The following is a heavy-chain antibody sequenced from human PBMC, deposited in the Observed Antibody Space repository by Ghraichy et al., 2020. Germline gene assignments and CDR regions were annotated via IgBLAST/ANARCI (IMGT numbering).Heavy chain of an antibody. D-gene: IGHD3-10*01. CDR3: ARGRGRVGAYYYYYLDV. CDR2: INHSGST. CDR1: GGSFSGSF. Sequence: SETLSLTCAVYGGSFSGSFWSWIRQPPGKGLEWIGEINHSGSTSYNPSLKSRVTLLVDTSKNQFSLKLSSVTAADTAVYYCARGRGRVGAYYYYYLDVWDKGTTVTVSS. J-gene: IGHJ6*03. V-gene: IGHV4-34*01.